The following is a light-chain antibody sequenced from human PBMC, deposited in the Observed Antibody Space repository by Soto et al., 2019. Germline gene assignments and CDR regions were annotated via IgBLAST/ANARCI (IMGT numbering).Light chain of an antibody. CDR2: SAS. CDR1: QDISVY. V-gene: IGKV1-27*01. Sequence: DIQMTQSPSSLSASVGDRVTITCRASQDISVYLAWYQQKTGKVPKLLIYSASTLQSRVPSRFSGSGSGTDFTLTISTLQPEDVATYYCQKFNTAPLTFGQGTRLEIK. CDR3: QKFNTAPLT. J-gene: IGKJ5*01.